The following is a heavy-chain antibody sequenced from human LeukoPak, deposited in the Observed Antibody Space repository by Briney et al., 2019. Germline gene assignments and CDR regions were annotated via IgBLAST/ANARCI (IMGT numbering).Heavy chain of an antibody. CDR3: ARGRPHGNDY. CDR1: GFTFSSYA. J-gene: IGHJ4*02. V-gene: IGHV3-74*01. CDR2: IASDGSST. D-gene: IGHD4-23*01. Sequence: LAGGSLRLSCAASGFTFSSYAMSWVRQAPGKGLVWVSRIASDGSSTTYADSVKGRFSISRDNAKNTLYLQMNSLRVENTAVYYCARGRPHGNDYWGQGTLVTVSS.